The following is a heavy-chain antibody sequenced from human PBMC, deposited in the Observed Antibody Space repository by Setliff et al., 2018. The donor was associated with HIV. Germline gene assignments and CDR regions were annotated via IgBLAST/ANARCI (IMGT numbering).Heavy chain of an antibody. V-gene: IGHV1-69*05. CDR3: ARTSGDAYNYEGAFDV. Sequence: GASVKVSCKVSGDTFNNYGLNWVRQAPGQGLEWMGGIIPIFKSADYAQKFQGRVTITTDESTSTAYMDLSSLKSEDTAIYYCARTSGDAYNYEGAFDVWGQGTLVNVSS. CDR2: IIPIFKSA. D-gene: IGHD5-12*01. J-gene: IGHJ3*01. CDR1: GDTFNNYG.